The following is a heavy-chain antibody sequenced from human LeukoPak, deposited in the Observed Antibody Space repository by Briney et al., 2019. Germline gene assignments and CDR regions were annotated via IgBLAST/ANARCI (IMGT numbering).Heavy chain of an antibody. J-gene: IGHJ6*02. CDR2: ISAYNGNT. CDR1: GYTFTSYG. CDR3: ARGGLLGSGYDIYYYYGMDV. V-gene: IGHV1-18*01. Sequence: GASVKVSCKASGYTFTSYGISWVRQAPGQGLEWMGWISAYNGNTNYAQKLQGRVTMTTDTSTSTAYMELRSLRSDDTAVYYCARGGLLGSGYDIYYYYGMDVWGQGTTVTVSS. D-gene: IGHD5-12*01.